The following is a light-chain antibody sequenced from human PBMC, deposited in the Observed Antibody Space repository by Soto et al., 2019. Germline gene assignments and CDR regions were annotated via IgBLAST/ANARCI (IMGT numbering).Light chain of an antibody. CDR1: QSISNY. CDR2: DAS. Sequence: IVLTQSPATLSLSPGERATLSCRASQSISNYLVWYQQKPGQAPRLLIYDASNRATGIPARFSGSGSGTDFTLTISSLEPEDFAIYYCQQRSNWPPLTFGGGTKVEIK. V-gene: IGKV3-11*01. CDR3: QQRSNWPPLT. J-gene: IGKJ4*01.